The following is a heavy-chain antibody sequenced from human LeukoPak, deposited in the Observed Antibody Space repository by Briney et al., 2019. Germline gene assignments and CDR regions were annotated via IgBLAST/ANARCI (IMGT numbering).Heavy chain of an antibody. CDR1: GFTFSTYW. CDR3: ARQVNLRRGSYPGY. D-gene: IGHD1-26*01. J-gene: IGHJ4*02. Sequence: GGSLRLSCAASGFTFSTYWMHWVRQAPGKGLVWVSRINSDGSTTTYADSVKGRFTISRDNAKNTLYLQMNSLRAEDTAVYYCARQVNLRRGSYPGYWGQGPLVTVSS. CDR2: INSDGSTT. V-gene: IGHV3-74*01.